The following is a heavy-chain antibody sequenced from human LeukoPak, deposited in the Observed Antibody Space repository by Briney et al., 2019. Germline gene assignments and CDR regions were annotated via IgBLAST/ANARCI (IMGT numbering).Heavy chain of an antibody. J-gene: IGHJ4*02. Sequence: GASVKVSCKASGYTFTSYGISWVRQAPGQGLEWMGWISAYNGNTNYAQKLQGRVTMTTDTSTSTAYMELRSLRSDDTALYYCARVSDITMVRGVIIAEYYFDYWGQGTLVTVSS. D-gene: IGHD3-10*01. CDR1: GYTFTSYG. V-gene: IGHV1-18*01. CDR2: ISAYNGNT. CDR3: ARVSDITMVRGVIIAEYYFDY.